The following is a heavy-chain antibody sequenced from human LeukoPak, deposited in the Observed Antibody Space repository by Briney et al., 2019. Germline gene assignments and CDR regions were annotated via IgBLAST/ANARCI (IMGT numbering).Heavy chain of an antibody. Sequence: PGGSLRLSCAVSGFTFSTYAMSWVRQAPGKGLEWVSVISGSDDNTYYADSVKGRFTISRDNFKNTLYLQMNSLRAEDTALYYCTKRPSTDGYNSWGQGTLVTVSS. D-gene: IGHD5-24*01. CDR2: ISGSDDNT. J-gene: IGHJ5*02. V-gene: IGHV3-23*01. CDR1: GFTFSTYA. CDR3: TKRPSTDGYNS.